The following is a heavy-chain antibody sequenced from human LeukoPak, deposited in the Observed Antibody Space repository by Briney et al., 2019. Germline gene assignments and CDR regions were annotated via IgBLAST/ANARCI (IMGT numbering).Heavy chain of an antibody. CDR2: IYHSGST. V-gene: IGHV4-30-2*01. CDR1: GGSISSGGYY. J-gene: IGHJ4*02. Sequence: PSETLSLTCTVSGGSISSGGYYWSWIRQPPGKGLEWIGYIYHSGSTYYNPSLKSRVTISVDRSKNQFSLKLSSVTAADTAVYYCARFHPGVYYFDYWGQGTLVTVYS. CDR3: ARFHPGVYYFDY. D-gene: IGHD6-13*01.